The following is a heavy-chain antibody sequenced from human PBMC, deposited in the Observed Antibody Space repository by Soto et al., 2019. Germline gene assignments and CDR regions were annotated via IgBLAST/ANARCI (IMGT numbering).Heavy chain of an antibody. CDR3: ARVGGYVDWFDLAPLDY. D-gene: IGHD3-9*01. J-gene: IGHJ4*02. CDR1: GYTFTSYA. Sequence: ASVKVSCKASGYTFTSYAMHWVRQAPGQRLEWMGWINAGNGNTKYSQKFQGRVTITRDTSASTAYMELSSLRSEDTAVYYCARVGGYVDWFDLAPLDYWGQGTLVTVSS. CDR2: INAGNGNT. V-gene: IGHV1-3*01.